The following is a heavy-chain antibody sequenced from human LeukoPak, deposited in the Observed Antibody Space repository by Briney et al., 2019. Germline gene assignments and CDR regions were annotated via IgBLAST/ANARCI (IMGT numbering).Heavy chain of an antibody. CDR3: TSGSYYGPFDY. Sequence: GGSLRLSCAASGFTFDDYAMHWVRQAPGKGLGWVSGISWNSGTIGYADSVKGRFTISRDNAKNSLYLQMNSLRAEDTALYYCTSGSYYGPFDYWGQGTLVTVSS. CDR1: GFTFDDYA. CDR2: ISWNSGTI. J-gene: IGHJ4*02. D-gene: IGHD1-26*01. V-gene: IGHV3-9*01.